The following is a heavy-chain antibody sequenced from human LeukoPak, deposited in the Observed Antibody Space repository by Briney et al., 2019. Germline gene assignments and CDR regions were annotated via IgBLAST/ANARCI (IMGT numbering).Heavy chain of an antibody. CDR2: IYYSGST. Sequence: SETLSLTCTVSGGSISSYYWSWIRQPPGKGLEWIGYIYYSGSTNYNPSLKSRVTISVDTSKNQFSLKLSSVTAADTAVYYCARGYTMVRGVPDYWGQGTLVTVSS. CDR1: GGSISSYY. V-gene: IGHV4-59*12. D-gene: IGHD3-10*01. CDR3: ARGYTMVRGVPDY. J-gene: IGHJ4*02.